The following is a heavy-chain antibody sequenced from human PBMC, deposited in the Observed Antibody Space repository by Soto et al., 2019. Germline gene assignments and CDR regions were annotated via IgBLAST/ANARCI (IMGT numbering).Heavy chain of an antibody. CDR2: IFYSGST. CDR3: ARGRDLFGRAKNWFDP. Sequence: NPSETLSLTCTVSGGSISGHYWIWIRQSPGKRLEWIGYIFYSGSTNYNPSLKSRVTISVDTSKNQFSLKLSSVTAADTAVYYCARGRDLFGRAKNWFDPWGQGTLVTVSS. D-gene: IGHD3-10*01. J-gene: IGHJ5*02. CDR1: GGSISGHY. V-gene: IGHV4-59*11.